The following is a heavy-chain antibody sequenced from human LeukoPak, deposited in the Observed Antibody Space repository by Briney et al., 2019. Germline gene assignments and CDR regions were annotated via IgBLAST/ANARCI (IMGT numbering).Heavy chain of an antibody. D-gene: IGHD3-22*01. J-gene: IGHJ4*02. CDR1: GFTFSSHW. CDR2: INSDGSST. V-gene: IGHV3-74*01. Sequence: PVGSLRLSCAASGFTFSSHWMHWVRQAPGKGLVWVSRINSDGSSTNYADAVKGRFTVSRDNAKNTLYLQVNSLRAEDTAVYYCARDKSSGYWFIDYWGQGTLVTVSS. CDR3: ARDKSSGYWFIDY.